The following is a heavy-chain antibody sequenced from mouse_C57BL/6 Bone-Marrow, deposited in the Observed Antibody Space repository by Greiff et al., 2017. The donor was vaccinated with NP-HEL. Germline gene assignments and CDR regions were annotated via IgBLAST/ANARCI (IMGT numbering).Heavy chain of an antibody. CDR1: GFNIKDDY. D-gene: IGHD1-1*01. V-gene: IGHV14-4*01. CDR3: TTGGSSPYAMDY. Sequence: VQLQQSGAELVRPGASVKLSCTVSGFNIKDDYMHWVKQRPEQGLEWIGWIDPENGDTEYASKFQGQATITADTSSNTAYLQLSSLTSADTAVYYCTTGGSSPYAMDYWGQGTSVTVSS. J-gene: IGHJ4*01. CDR2: IDPENGDT.